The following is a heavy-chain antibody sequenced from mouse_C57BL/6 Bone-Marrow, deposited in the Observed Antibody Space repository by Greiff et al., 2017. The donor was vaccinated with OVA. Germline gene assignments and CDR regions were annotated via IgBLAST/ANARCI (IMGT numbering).Heavy chain of an antibody. J-gene: IGHJ4*01. CDR3: ARWAYYSNTYAMDY. CDR2: INPNNGGT. Sequence: VQLQQSGPELVKPGASVKISCKASGYTFTDYYMNWVKQSHGKSLEWIGDINPNNGGTSYNQKVKGKATLTVDKSSSTAYMELRSLTSEDSAVHYCARWAYYSNTYAMDYWGQGTSVTVSS. V-gene: IGHV1-26*01. CDR1: GYTFTDYY. D-gene: IGHD2-5*01.